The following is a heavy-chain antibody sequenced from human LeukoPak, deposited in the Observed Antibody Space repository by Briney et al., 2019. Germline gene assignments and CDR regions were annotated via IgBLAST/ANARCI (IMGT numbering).Heavy chain of an antibody. CDR2: ISYDGSKK. V-gene: IGHV3-30*04. CDR1: GFTFSSHA. CDR3: ARDRMSVAQSFDC. J-gene: IGHJ4*02. D-gene: IGHD6-19*01. Sequence: GGSLRLSCAASGFTFSSHAVHWVRQAPGKGLEWVAVISYDGSKKDYADSVKGRFTISRDNSKNMLFLQMNSLRSDDTALYYCARDRMSVAQSFDCWGQGTLVTVSS.